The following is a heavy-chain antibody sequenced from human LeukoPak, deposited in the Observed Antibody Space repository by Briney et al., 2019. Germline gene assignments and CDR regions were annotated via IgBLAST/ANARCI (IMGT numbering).Heavy chain of an antibody. CDR3: ARDIAAGNLFDP. CDR1: GFTFSSYW. D-gene: IGHD6-19*01. CDR2: IKQDGSDK. V-gene: IGHV3-7*05. Sequence: PGGSLRLSCTASGFTFSSYWMNWVRQAPGKGLEWVDNIKQDGSDKHYVDSVKGRFTISRDNAKNSLYLQMNNLRAEDTAVYYCARDIAAGNLFDPWGQGTLVTVSS. J-gene: IGHJ5*02.